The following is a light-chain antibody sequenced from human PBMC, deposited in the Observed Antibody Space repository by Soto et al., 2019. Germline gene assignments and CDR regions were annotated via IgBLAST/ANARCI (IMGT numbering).Light chain of an antibody. CDR3: QKYNSAPLT. V-gene: IGKV1-27*01. CDR2: AAS. Sequence: DIHITQSPSSLSASVGDRVTITCRASQGISNNLAWYQQRPGKVPQVLIYAASTLQSGVPSRFSGSGSGTDFTLTISSLQPEDVATYYCQKYNSAPLTFGGGTKVDIK. J-gene: IGKJ4*01. CDR1: QGISNN.